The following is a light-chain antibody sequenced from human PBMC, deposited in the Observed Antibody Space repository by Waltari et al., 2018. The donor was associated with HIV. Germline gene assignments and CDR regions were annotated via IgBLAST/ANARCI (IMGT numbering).Light chain of an antibody. V-gene: IGKV4-1*01. CDR3: QKYYARPWT. Sequence: DIVMTQSAASLAVSLGERATINCKSSQNVLYNSNNKNFLAWYQQKPGQSPKLLIYWASTRESGVPDRLSGSGSGTNFTLTISSLQAEDTAVYYCQKYYARPWTFGQGTKVEIK. CDR1: QNVLYNSNNKNF. J-gene: IGKJ1*01. CDR2: WAS.